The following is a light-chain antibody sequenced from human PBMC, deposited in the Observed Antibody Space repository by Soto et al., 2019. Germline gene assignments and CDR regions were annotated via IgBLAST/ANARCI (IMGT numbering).Light chain of an antibody. CDR1: QSISRH. J-gene: IGKJ2*01. CDR2: DIY. CDR3: QQRNWPRIT. Sequence: EIVLTQSPATLSLSPGERATLSCRASQSISRHLAWYQQRPGQAPRLLSYDIYYRDSGIPGRFSGSGSGTEFTLTISSLEPEDSAVYYCQQRNWPRITFGQGTKLQI. V-gene: IGKV3-11*01.